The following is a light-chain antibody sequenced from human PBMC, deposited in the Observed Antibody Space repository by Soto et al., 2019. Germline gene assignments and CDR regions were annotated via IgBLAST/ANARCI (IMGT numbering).Light chain of an antibody. CDR3: QVWDSPSDLLYV. J-gene: IGLJ1*01. V-gene: IGLV3-21*02. CDR2: DDS. Sequence: SYELAQPPSVSVAPGQTARITCGGNDIGSKTVHWYQQKPGQAPVMVVYDDSARPSGIPERFSGSNSGNTATLTISRVEAGDEADFYCQVWDSPSDLLYVFGTGTKVTVL. CDR1: DIGSKT.